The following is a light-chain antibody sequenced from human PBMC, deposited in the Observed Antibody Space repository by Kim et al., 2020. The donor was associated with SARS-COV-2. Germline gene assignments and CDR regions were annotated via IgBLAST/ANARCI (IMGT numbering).Light chain of an antibody. CDR1: RGLGDL. Sequence: ASLGDRVTITCRASRGLGDLLAWYQQKPGEAPKLLIYETSTLKSGVPSRFSGSGSGTEFTLTISSLQPDDFGTYYCQQYKSYPWTFGQGTKVDIK. CDR2: ETS. J-gene: IGKJ1*01. V-gene: IGKV1-5*03. CDR3: QQYKSYPWT.